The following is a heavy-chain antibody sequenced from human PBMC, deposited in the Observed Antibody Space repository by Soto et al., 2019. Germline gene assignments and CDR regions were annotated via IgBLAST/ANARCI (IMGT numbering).Heavy chain of an antibody. CDR2: ITAENGNT. CDR3: ARVVLEWLSTAGFEC. V-gene: IGHV1-18*04. D-gene: IGHD3-3*01. CDR1: GYSFTSYG. J-gene: IGHJ4*02. Sequence: QIQLVQSGAEVKKPGASVKVSCKASGYSFTSYGITWVRQAPGQGPEWLGWITAENGNTNYAQKFQGRSTMTTDTSTSTAFMELRRLRSDDTAVYYCARVVLEWLSTAGFECWGQGTLVTVSS.